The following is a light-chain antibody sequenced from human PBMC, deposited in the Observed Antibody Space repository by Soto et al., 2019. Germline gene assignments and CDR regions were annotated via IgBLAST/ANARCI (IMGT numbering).Light chain of an antibody. Sequence: IVVTQSPGTLSLSPGERVALTCRASQSVSSKLAWYQQKPGQAPRLLLYGAATRATGIPARCFGSRSWRELTLTISILQSEYFAVYYCQQYNTWHTWTFGQGTNVDI. CDR2: GAA. J-gene: IGKJ1*01. CDR3: QQYNTWHTWT. CDR1: QSVSSK. V-gene: IGKV3-15*01.